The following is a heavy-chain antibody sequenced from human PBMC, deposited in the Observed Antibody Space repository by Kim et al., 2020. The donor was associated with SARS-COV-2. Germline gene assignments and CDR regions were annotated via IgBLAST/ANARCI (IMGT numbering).Heavy chain of an antibody. Sequence: GGSLRLSCAASGFTFSSYAMHWVRQAPGKGLEWVAVISYDGSNKYYADSVKGRFTISRDNSKNTLYLQMNSLRAEDTAVYYCARDPGAAHYWGQGTLVTVSS. CDR3: ARDPGAAHY. CDR2: ISYDGSNK. V-gene: IGHV3-30*04. D-gene: IGHD6-6*01. J-gene: IGHJ4*02. CDR1: GFTFSSYA.